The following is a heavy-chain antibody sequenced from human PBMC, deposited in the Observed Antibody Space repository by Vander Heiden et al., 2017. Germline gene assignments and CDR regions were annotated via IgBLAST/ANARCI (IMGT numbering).Heavy chain of an antibody. J-gene: IGHJ2*01. Sequence: QITLKESGPTLVKPTQTLTLTCTLSGFSLSTSGEGVGWIRQPPGKALEWLALIYWNDDKRYSPSLKSRLTITKDTSKNQVVLTMTNMDPVDTATYYCAHIPYCGGGSCYVRWYFDVWGRGTLVTVSS. D-gene: IGHD2-15*01. CDR1: GFSLSTSGEG. CDR3: AHIPYCGGGSCYVRWYFDV. CDR2: IYWNDDK. V-gene: IGHV2-5*01.